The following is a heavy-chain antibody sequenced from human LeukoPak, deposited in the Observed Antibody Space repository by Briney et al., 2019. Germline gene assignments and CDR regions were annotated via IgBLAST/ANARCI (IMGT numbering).Heavy chain of an antibody. V-gene: IGHV1-58*01. J-gene: IGHJ4*02. CDR3: AADLSNPRMGASYLDS. D-gene: IGHD3-16*01. CDR1: GFTSTNFA. Sequence: SVKVSCKASGFTSTNFAVQWVRRARGQRLEWIGWIIVGSGATKCAQDFQERVTITRDLSTSTLYMELRSLTSQDTAVYYCAADLSNPRMGASYLDSWGQGTLVTVSS. CDR2: IIVGSGAT.